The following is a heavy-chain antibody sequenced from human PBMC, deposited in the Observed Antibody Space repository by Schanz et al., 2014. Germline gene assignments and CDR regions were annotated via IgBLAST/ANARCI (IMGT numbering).Heavy chain of an antibody. V-gene: IGHV3-53*01. CDR2: IYGAGST. J-gene: IGHJ6*02. Sequence: DVQLVESGGGLIQPGGSLRLSCAASGFTVSSHYMSWVRQAPGKGLEWVSIIYGAGSTYHADSVKGRFTIARDNSKNTVYLQMSSLRAEDTAVYYCTRGHVAARLAYYYYGLDVWGQGTSVTVSS. CDR1: GFTVSSHY. D-gene: IGHD6-6*01. CDR3: TRGHVAARLAYYYYGLDV.